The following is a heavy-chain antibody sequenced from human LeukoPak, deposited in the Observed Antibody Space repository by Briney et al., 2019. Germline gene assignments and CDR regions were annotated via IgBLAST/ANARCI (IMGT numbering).Heavy chain of an antibody. CDR2: IYYSGST. V-gene: IGHV4-59*01. CDR3: ARANSWNAFDI. CDR1: GGPISSYY. Sequence: SETLSLTCTVSGGPISSYYWSWIRQPPGKGLEWIGYIYYSGSTNYNPSLKSRVTISVDTSKNQFSLKLSSVTAADTAVYYCARANSWNAFDIWGQGTMVTVSS. J-gene: IGHJ3*02. D-gene: IGHD6-13*01.